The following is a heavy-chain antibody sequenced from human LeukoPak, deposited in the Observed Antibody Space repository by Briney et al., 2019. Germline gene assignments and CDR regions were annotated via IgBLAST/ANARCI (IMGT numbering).Heavy chain of an antibody. CDR3: AKDLTAMVTFAWFDP. Sequence: GGSLRLSCAASGFTFSSYAMSWVRQAPGKGLEWVSAISGSGGSTYYADSVKGRFTISRDNSKNTLYLQMNSLRAEDTAVYYCAKDLTAMVTFAWFDPWGQGTLVTVSS. CDR1: GFTFSSYA. D-gene: IGHD5-18*01. CDR2: ISGSGGST. J-gene: IGHJ5*02. V-gene: IGHV3-23*01.